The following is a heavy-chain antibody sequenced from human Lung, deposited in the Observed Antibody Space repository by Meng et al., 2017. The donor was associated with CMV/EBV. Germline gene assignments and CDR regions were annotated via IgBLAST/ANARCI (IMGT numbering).Heavy chain of an antibody. Sequence: ASXXVSXKTSGYTFTGYGISWARQAPGQGLEWMGWISTYNDDKTYVQKFQTRVTMTTDRSTSTAYMEMRNLRSDDTAVYYCAKDRVGEPTFDYWGQGTLVTVSS. J-gene: IGHJ4*01. CDR2: ISTYNDDK. V-gene: IGHV1-18*01. CDR1: GYTFTGYG. D-gene: IGHD1-26*01. CDR3: AKDRVGEPTFDY.